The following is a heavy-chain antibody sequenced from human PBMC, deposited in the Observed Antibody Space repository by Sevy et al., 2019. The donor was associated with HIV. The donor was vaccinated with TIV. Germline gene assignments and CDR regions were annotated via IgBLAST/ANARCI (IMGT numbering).Heavy chain of an antibody. J-gene: IGHJ5*02. CDR3: ARAYCSGGRCYSLAS. CDR2: ISPNNGDT. D-gene: IGHD2-15*01. Sequence: ASVKVSCKVSGYTFNTYRIHWVRQAPGQGLEWMGWISPNNGDTNYAQRLQGRVTMLTDTSSSTAYMELKSLRSDDTAVYYCARAYCSGGRCYSLASWGQGTLVTVSS. CDR1: GYTFNTYR. V-gene: IGHV1-18*01.